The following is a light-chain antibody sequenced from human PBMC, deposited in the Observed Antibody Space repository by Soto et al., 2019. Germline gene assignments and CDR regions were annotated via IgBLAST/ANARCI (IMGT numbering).Light chain of an antibody. Sequence: QSALTQPASVSGSPGQAITISCTGTSSDVAGYDYVSWYQQHPGKAPKLMISEVSNRPSGVSNRFSGSKSGNPASLTISGLQADDEADYYCSSYTSSSTYVFGTGTKLTVL. CDR3: SSYTSSSTYV. CDR1: SSDVAGYDY. CDR2: EVS. V-gene: IGLV2-14*01. J-gene: IGLJ1*01.